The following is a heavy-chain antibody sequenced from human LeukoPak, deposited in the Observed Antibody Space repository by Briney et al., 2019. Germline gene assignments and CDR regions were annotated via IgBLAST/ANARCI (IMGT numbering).Heavy chain of an antibody. J-gene: IGHJ6*02. CDR3: AREVRANDYYYGMDV. Sequence: GGSLRLSYAASGFTFSSYEMNWVRQAPGKGLEWVSYISSSGRTKYYADSVKGRFTISRDNAKNSLYLQMNSLRAEDTAVYYCAREVRANDYYYGMDVWGQGTTVTVPS. CDR2: ISSSGRTK. D-gene: IGHD1-1*01. V-gene: IGHV3-48*03. CDR1: GFTFSSYE.